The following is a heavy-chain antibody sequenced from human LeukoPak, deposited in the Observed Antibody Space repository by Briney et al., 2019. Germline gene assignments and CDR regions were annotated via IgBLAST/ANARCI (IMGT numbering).Heavy chain of an antibody. CDR1: GFTFSSYG. CDR3: APDTAMVYFDY. CDR2: ISGSGGST. Sequence: AGGSLSLSCAASGFTFSSYGMSWVRQAPGKGLEWVSAISGSGGSTYYADSVKGRFTISRDNAKNSLYLQMNSLRAEDTAVYYCAPDTAMVYFDYWGQGTLVTVSS. D-gene: IGHD5-18*01. J-gene: IGHJ4*02. V-gene: IGHV3-23*01.